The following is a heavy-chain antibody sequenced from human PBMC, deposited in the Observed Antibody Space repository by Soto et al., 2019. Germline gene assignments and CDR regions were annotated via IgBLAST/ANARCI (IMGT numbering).Heavy chain of an antibody. J-gene: IGHJ6*02. Sequence: ASVKVSCKSSGYRFETYAMSCVRQAPGQGLEWMGWIRAYNIDTYYAQKFQDRVTMTTDTSTGTAYMELRSLRSDDTAVYYCARGHGVIIGAMDVWGQGTTVTVSS. D-gene: IGHD3-3*01. CDR3: ARGHGVIIGAMDV. CDR1: GYRFETYA. CDR2: IRAYNIDT. V-gene: IGHV1-18*01.